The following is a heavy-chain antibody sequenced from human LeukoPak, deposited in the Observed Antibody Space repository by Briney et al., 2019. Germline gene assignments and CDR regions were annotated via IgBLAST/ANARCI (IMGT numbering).Heavy chain of an antibody. CDR2: IYYSGST. CDR1: GGSISSSSYY. V-gene: IGHV4-39*01. CDR3: ARTAMVYLLDY. D-gene: IGHD5-18*01. Sequence: PSETLSLTCTVSGGSISSSSYYWGWIRQPPGKGLEWIGSIYYSGSTYYNPPLKSRVTISVDTSKNQFSLKLSSVTAADTAVYYCARTAMVYLLDYWGQGTLVTVSS. J-gene: IGHJ4*02.